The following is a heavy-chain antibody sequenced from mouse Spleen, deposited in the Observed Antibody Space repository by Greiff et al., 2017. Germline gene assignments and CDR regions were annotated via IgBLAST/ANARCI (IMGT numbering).Heavy chain of an antibody. CDR2: IHPNNGGT. CDR3: ARSDSWYFDV. CDR1: GYTFTDYY. J-gene: IGHJ1*01. Sequence: EVQLQQSGPELVKPGASVKISCKASGYTFTDYYMNWVKQSHGKSLEWIGDIHPNNGGTSYNQKFKGKATLTVDKSSSTAYMERRSLTSEDSAVYYSARSDSWYFDVWGAGTTVTVSS. V-gene: IGHV1-26*01.